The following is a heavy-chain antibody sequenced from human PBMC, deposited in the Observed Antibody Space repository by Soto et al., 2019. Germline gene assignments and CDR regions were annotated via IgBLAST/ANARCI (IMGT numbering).Heavy chain of an antibody. CDR1: GGSFSGYY. V-gene: IGHV4-34*01. J-gene: IGHJ4*02. CDR3: ARSRDGYKGFDY. D-gene: IGHD5-12*01. CDR2: INHSGST. Sequence: PSETLSLTCAVYGGSFSGYYWSWIRQPPGKGLEWIGEINHSGSTNYNPSLKSRVTISVDTSKNQFSLKLSSVTAADTAVYYCARSRDGYKGFDYWGQGTLVTSPQ.